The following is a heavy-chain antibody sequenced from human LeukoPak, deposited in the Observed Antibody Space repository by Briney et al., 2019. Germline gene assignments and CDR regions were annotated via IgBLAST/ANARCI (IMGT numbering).Heavy chain of an antibody. D-gene: IGHD7-27*01. Sequence: SETLSLTCTVSGGSISSSSYYWGWIRQPPGKGLEWIGSIYYSGSTYYNPSLKSRVTISVDTSKNQFSLKLSSVTAADTAVYYCTRLWGFDYWGQGTLVTVSS. CDR3: TRLWGFDY. CDR2: IYYSGST. J-gene: IGHJ4*02. V-gene: IGHV4-39*01. CDR1: GGSISSSSYY.